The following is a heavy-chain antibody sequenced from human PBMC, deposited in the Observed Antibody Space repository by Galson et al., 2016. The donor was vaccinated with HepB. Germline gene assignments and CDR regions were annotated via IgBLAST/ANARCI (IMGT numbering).Heavy chain of an antibody. CDR1: GGAISHSNW. J-gene: IGHJ4*02. CDR3: ARDGGLVCSGGTCHFQGFEY. V-gene: IGHV4-4*02. D-gene: IGHD2-15*01. CDR2: VFLTGTT. Sequence: SETLSLTCGVSGGAISHSNWWRWFRQPPGKGLEWIGEVFLTGTTEYNPSLHTRVTISIEKPKNQFSLTLTSVTAADTAVYFCARDGGLVCSGGTCHFQGFEYWGQGILVTVSS.